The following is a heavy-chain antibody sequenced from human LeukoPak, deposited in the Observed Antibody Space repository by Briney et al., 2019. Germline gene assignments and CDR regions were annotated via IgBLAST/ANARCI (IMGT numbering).Heavy chain of an antibody. J-gene: IGHJ3*02. D-gene: IGHD3-22*01. CDR2: ISGSGGST. V-gene: IGHV3-23*01. Sequence: PGGSLGLSCAASGFTFSSYAMSWVRQAPGKGLEWVSAISGSGGSTYYADSVKGRFTISRDNSKNTLYLQMNSLRAEDTAVYYCAKDLAGDYYDSSGSGAFDIWGQGTMVTVSS. CDR3: AKDLAGDYYDSSGSGAFDI. CDR1: GFTFSSYA.